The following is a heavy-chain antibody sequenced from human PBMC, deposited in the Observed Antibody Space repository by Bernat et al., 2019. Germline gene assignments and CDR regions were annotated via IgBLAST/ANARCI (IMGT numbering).Heavy chain of an antibody. CDR1: GFSLSTSGVG. CDR3: ARRGMTSGGVIVRFDY. V-gene: IGHV2-5*02. CDR2: IYWDHDK. Sequence: QITLKESGPTLVKPTQTLTLTCTFSGFSLSTSGVGVGWIRQPPGNALEWLALIYWDHDKRYSPSLKSRRTIPNDTSKNQVVLTMTNMDPVDTDTYCCARRGMTSGGVIVRFDYWGQGTLVKVYS. J-gene: IGHJ4*02. D-gene: IGHD3-16*02.